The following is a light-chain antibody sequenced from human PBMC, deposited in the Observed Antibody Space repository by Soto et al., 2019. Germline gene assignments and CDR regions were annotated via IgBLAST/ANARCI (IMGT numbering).Light chain of an antibody. CDR1: QSVSSSY. V-gene: IGKV3D-15*01. J-gene: IGKJ5*01. CDR2: GAS. CDR3: QQYNNWPAIT. Sequence: EIVLTQSPGTLSLSPGERATLSCRASQSVSSSYLAWYQQKPGQAPRLFIYGASTRATGIPARFSGSGSGTEFTLTISSLQSEDFAVYYCQQYNNWPAITFGQGTRLEI.